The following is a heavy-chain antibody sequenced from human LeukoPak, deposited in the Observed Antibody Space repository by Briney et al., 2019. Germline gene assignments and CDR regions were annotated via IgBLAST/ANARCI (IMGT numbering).Heavy chain of an antibody. J-gene: IGHJ6*03. Sequence: ASVKVSCKTSGYTFTSSGVSWVRQAPGQGLEWMGWIITYNGNTYYSQKLQGRVTMTTDTSTSTAYMELRSLRSDDTAVYYCAKTTVTSEEYYYYYMDVWGKGTTVTVSS. CDR1: GYTFTSSG. V-gene: IGHV1-18*01. CDR2: IITYNGNT. D-gene: IGHD4-17*01. CDR3: AKTTVTSEEYYYYYMDV.